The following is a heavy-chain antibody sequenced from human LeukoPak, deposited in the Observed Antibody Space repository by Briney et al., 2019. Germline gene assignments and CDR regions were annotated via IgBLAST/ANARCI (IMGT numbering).Heavy chain of an antibody. CDR1: GFTFSSYA. D-gene: IGHD3-16*01. CDR2: ISGSGGSST. V-gene: IGHV3-23*01. CDR3: AKADRLGWYFDL. Sequence: GGSLRLSCAASGFTFSSYAMSWVRQAPGKGLEWVSAISGSGGSSTYYADSVKGRFTISRDNSKNTLYLQMNSLRAEDTAVYYCAKADRLGWYFDLWGRGTLVTVSS. J-gene: IGHJ2*01.